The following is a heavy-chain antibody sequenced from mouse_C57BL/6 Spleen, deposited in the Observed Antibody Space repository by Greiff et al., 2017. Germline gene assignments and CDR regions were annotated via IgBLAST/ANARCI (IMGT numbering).Heavy chain of an antibody. CDR2: INYDGSST. D-gene: IGHD1-1*01. J-gene: IGHJ1*03. CDR1: GFTFSDYY. CDR3: ARLDYGSSYWYFDG. Sequence: EVQLVESEGGLVQPGSSMKLSCTASGFTFSDYYMAWVRQVPEKGLEWVANINYDGSSTYYLDSLKSRFIISRDNAKNILYLQMSRLKSEDTATYYCARLDYGSSYWYFDGWGTGTTVTVSS. V-gene: IGHV5-16*01.